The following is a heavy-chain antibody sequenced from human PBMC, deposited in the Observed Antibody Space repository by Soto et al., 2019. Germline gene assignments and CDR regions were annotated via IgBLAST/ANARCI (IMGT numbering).Heavy chain of an antibody. CDR2: IFYSGNT. CDR1: GGSISSYY. V-gene: IGHV4-59*08. Sequence: SETLSLTCTVSGGSISSYYWSWIRQPPGKGLEWIGNIFYSGNTNYNPSLKSRITISVDTSKNQFALKLSSVTAADTAVYYCARSLTGVRGIPPGTWGQGTLVTVSS. CDR3: ARSLTGVRGIPPGT. J-gene: IGHJ5*02. D-gene: IGHD3-10*01.